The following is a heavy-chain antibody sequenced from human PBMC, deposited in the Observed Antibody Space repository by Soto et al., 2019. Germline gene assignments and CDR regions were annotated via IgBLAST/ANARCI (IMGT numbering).Heavy chain of an antibody. CDR3: ARPTWGYCSGVSCYSGSYYYVMDV. Sequence: GAGVQVSCLACGGTFRRYAIRWVRQAPGHGLEWVGGIIPILGTENYAQKFQGRATLTADEATSTAYMELSSLRSEDTAVYYCARPTWGYCSGVSCYSGSYYYVMDVWGQGTTVTVSS. J-gene: IGHJ6*02. D-gene: IGHD2-15*01. CDR1: GGTFRRYA. V-gene: IGHV1-69*13. CDR2: IIPILGTE.